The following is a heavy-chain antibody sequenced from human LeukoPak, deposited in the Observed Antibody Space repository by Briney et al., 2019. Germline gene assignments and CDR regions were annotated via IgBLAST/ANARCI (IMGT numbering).Heavy chain of an antibody. Sequence: SETLSLTCAVYGGSFSGYYWSWIRQPPGKGLEWIGEINHSGSTNYNPSLKSRVTISVDTSKNQFSLKLSSVTAAGTAVYYCARGRFSIVEAPLGYWGQGTLVTVSS. D-gene: IGHD6-19*01. J-gene: IGHJ4*02. CDR1: GGSFSGYY. CDR2: INHSGST. V-gene: IGHV4-34*01. CDR3: ARGRFSIVEAPLGY.